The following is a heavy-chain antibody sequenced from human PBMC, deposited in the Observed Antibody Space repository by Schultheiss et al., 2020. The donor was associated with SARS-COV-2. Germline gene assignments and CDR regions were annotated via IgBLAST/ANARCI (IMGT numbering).Heavy chain of an antibody. D-gene: IGHD4-17*01. CDR3: ARDRPENDYGDYANAFDI. V-gene: IGHV3-21*01. Sequence: GGSLRLSCAASGFTFSSYSMNWVRQAPGKGLEWVSSISSSSSYIYYADSVKGRFTISRDNAKNSLYLQMNSLRAEDTAVYYCARDRPENDYGDYANAFDIWGQGTMVTVSS. CDR2: ISSSSSYI. J-gene: IGHJ3*02. CDR1: GFTFSSYS.